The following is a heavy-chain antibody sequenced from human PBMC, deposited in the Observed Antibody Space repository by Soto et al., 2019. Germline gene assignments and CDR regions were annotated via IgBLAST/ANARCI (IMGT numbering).Heavy chain of an antibody. Sequence: SLRLSCAASGFTFSSYSMNWVRQAPGKGLEWVSYISSSSSTIYYADSVKGRFTISRDNAKNSLYLQMNSLRDEDTAVYYCARARYSSSWYLDYWGQGTLVTVSS. CDR1: GFTFSSYS. V-gene: IGHV3-48*02. J-gene: IGHJ4*02. CDR2: ISSSSSTI. D-gene: IGHD6-13*01. CDR3: ARARYSSSWYLDY.